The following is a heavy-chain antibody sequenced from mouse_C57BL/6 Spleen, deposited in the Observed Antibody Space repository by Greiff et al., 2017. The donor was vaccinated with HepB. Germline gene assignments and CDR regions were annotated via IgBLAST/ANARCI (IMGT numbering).Heavy chain of an antibody. CDR2: IDPETGGT. J-gene: IGHJ2*01. D-gene: IGHD2-2*01. V-gene: IGHV1-15*01. CDR3: TRGTMVTTVDY. Sequence: QVQLQQSGAELVRPGASVTLSCKASGYTFTDYEMHWVKQTPVHGLEWIGAIDPETGGTAYNQKFKGKAILTADKSSSTAYMELRSLTSEDSAVYYCTRGTMVTTVDYWGQGTTLTVPS. CDR1: GYTFTDYE.